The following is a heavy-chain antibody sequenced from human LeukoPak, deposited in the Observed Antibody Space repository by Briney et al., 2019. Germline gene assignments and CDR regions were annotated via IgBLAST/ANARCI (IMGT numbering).Heavy chain of an antibody. CDR1: GYTFTSYG. Sequence: ASVKVSCKASGYTFTSYGISWVRQAPGQGLEWMGWISAYNGNTNYAQKLQGRVTMTTDTSTSTAYMELRSLRSDDTAVYYCAREGNRYCSSTSCYVGYWGQGTLVTVSS. V-gene: IGHV1-18*01. CDR3: AREGNRYCSSTSCYVGY. CDR2: ISAYNGNT. D-gene: IGHD2-2*01. J-gene: IGHJ4*02.